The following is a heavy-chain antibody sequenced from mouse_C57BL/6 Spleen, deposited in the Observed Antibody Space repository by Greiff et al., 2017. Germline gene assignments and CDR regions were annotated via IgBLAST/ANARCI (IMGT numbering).Heavy chain of an antibody. CDR3: ASPYGSSYWYFDV. Sequence: VQLKESGPGLVKPSQSLSLTCSVTGYSITSGYYWNWIRQFPGNKLEWMGYISYDGSNNYNPSLKNRISITRDTSKNQFFLKLNSVTTEDPATDDCASPYGSSYWYFDVWGTGTTVTVSS. J-gene: IGHJ1*03. CDR1: GYSITSGYY. D-gene: IGHD1-1*01. CDR2: ISYDGSN. V-gene: IGHV3-6*01.